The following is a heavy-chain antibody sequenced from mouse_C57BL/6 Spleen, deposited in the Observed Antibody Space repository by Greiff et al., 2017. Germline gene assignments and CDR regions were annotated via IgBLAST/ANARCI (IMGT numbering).Heavy chain of an antibody. CDR2: IDPEGGGT. CDR1: GFNITDYY. D-gene: IGHD1-1*01. V-gene: IGHV14-2*01. CDR3: AFITTVYYYAMDY. J-gene: IGHJ4*01. Sequence: EVQLVESGAELVKPGASVKLSCTASGFNITDYYMHWVKQRTGQGLEWIGRIDPEGGGTKYTPKFQGKATITADTSSSTAYLRLSSLTSEDTAVYYCAFITTVYYYAMDYWGQGTSVTVSS.